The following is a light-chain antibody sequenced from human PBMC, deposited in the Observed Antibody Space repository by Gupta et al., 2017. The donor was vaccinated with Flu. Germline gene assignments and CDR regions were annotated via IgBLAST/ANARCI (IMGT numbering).Light chain of an antibody. CDR2: ETN. CDR3: GTWDSSLSAWV. CDR1: SSNIGNNY. J-gene: IGLJ3*02. V-gene: IGLV1-51*02. Sequence: QSVLTQPPSAFAAPGQKVTLSCSGTSSNIGNNYESWYQQPPGTAPKHLIYETNKRPSGIPNRFSGSKSGTSATLGITGLQTGDEADYYCGTWDSSLSAWVFGGGTKLTVL.